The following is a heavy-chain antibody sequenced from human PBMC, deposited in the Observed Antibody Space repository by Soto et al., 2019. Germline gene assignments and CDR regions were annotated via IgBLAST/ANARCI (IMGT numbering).Heavy chain of an antibody. CDR1: GYTFTGYY. CDR2: INPNSGGT. Sequence: QVQLVQSGAEVKKPGASVKVSCKASGYTFTGYYMHWVRQAPGQGLEWMGWINPNSGGTNYAQKFQGRVTMTRDTSISTAYMELSRLRSDDTAVYYCARARGYGLSVYYYYGMDVWGQGTTVTVSS. V-gene: IGHV1-2*02. J-gene: IGHJ6*02. CDR3: ARARGYGLSVYYYYGMDV. D-gene: IGHD5-18*01.